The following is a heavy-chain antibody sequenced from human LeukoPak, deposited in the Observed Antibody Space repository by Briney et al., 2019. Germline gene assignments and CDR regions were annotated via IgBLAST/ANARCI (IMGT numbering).Heavy chain of an antibody. V-gene: IGHV3-30*04. J-gene: IGHJ4*02. D-gene: IGHD2-8*02. CDR2: IYSDGRNK. CDR3: ARDSHPRLDISTGGFFDL. Sequence: PGRSLRLSCAASGFTFSSYAFHWVRQAPGKGLEGVAVIYSDGRNKYYADSVRGRFTISRDNSKNTLYLQMNSLRPQDTAGYSCARDSHPRLDISTGGFFDLWGQGTLVTVSS. CDR1: GFTFSSYA.